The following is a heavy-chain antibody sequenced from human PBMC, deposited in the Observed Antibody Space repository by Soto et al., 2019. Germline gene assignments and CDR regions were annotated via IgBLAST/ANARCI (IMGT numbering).Heavy chain of an antibody. CDR2: ISGTAGTT. J-gene: IGHJ4*02. D-gene: IGHD1-26*01. CDR1: GLTFSDYA. V-gene: IGHV3-23*01. Sequence: GGSLRLSCAASGLTFSDYAMTWVRQAPGKGLEWVSSISGTAGTTYYAGSVKGQFTISRDNSKNTLYLHMNSLRAEDTAIYYCAKTAERWERSYCFHSWGPGTLVTVSS. CDR3: AKTAERWERSYCFHS.